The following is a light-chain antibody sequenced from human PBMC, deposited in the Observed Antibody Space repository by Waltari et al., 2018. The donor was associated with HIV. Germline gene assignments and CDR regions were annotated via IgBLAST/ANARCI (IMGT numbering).Light chain of an antibody. V-gene: IGLV2-23*01. J-gene: IGLJ2*01. Sequence: QSALTQPASVSGSPGQSITISCTGTSSDIGNYNLVSWYQQHPGKAPKLIIYEGIKRPSGVSNRIAGSKCGNTASLTIAGLQAEDEADYFCSSYGGSSNWLFGGGTKLTVL. CDR2: EGI. CDR3: SSYGGSSNWL. CDR1: SSDIGNYNL.